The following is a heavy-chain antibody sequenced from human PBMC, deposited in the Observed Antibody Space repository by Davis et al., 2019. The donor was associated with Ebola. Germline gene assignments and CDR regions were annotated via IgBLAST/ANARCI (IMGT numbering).Heavy chain of an antibody. J-gene: IGHJ6*02. CDR3: AREVPYGSGYYYYYGMDV. Sequence: GGSLRLSCAASGFTFSSYWMSWVRQAPGKGLEWVSVIYSGGSTYYADSVKGRFTISRHNSKNTLYLQMNSLRAEDTAVYYCAREVPYGSGYYYYYGMDVWGQGTTVTVSS. D-gene: IGHD3-10*01. V-gene: IGHV3-53*04. CDR2: IYSGGST. CDR1: GFTFSSYW.